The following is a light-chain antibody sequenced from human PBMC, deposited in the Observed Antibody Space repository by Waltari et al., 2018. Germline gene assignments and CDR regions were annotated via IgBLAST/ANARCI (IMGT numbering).Light chain of an antibody. V-gene: IGKV3-11*01. CDR3: QQRSSWTPHT. J-gene: IGKJ2*01. CDR1: QRVGTS. CDR2: DAS. Sequence: EIVLTQSPATLSLSPGETATISCRASQRVGTSLAWYQQKPGQAPRLLIYDASNRATGIPDRFRGSGSGTDFTLTISSLEPEDFALYYCQQRSSWTPHTFGQGARLEIK.